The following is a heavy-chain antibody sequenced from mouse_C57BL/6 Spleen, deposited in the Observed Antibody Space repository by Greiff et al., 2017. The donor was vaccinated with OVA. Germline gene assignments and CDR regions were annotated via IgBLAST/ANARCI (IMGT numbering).Heavy chain of an antibody. CDR2: INPNYGTT. CDR1: GYSFTDYN. CDR3: ARGGDYDHYAMDY. V-gene: IGHV1-39*01. J-gene: IGHJ4*01. D-gene: IGHD2-4*01. Sequence: VQLKESGPELVKPGASVKISCKASGYSFTDYNMNWVKQSNGKSLEWIGVINPNYGTTSYNQKLKGKATLTVDQSSSTAYMQLNSLTSEDSAVYYCARGGDYDHYAMDYWGQGTSVTVSS.